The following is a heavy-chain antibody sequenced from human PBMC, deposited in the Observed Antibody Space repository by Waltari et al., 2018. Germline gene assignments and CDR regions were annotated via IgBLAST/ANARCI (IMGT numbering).Heavy chain of an antibody. D-gene: IGHD2-8*01. CDR2: IKQDGSEK. CDR3: AVWQKGAFDI. Sequence: EVQLVASGGGLVQPGGSLRLYCEASGFTFGSYWLTWVRQAPGKGLECVANIKQDGSEKYYVDPVKGRFTISRDNAKNSLYLQMNSLRAEDTAVYYCAVWQKGAFDIWGQGTMVTVSS. J-gene: IGHJ3*02. CDR1: GFTFGSYW. V-gene: IGHV3-7*01.